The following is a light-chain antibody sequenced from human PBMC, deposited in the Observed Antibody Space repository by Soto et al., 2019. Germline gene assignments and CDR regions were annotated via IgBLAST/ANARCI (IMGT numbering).Light chain of an antibody. CDR1: QSDNNN. CDR2: GAS. J-gene: IGKJ1*01. CDR3: QKYSDSRA. V-gene: IGKV3-20*01. Sequence: EIVLTQSLGTLSLSPGERATLSCRASQSDNNNLAWYQQKTGQAPRLLIYGASSGATGIPDRFSGSGSGTDFTLTISRLESEEFAVYYCQKYSDSRAFGQWTKVEIK.